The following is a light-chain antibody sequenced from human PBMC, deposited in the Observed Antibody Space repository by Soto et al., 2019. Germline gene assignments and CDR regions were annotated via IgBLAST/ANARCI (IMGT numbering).Light chain of an antibody. CDR2: AAS. J-gene: IGKJ1*01. CDR3: QQYNSYSGT. CDR1: QSISRY. V-gene: IGKV1-5*01. Sequence: DIQMTQAPSSLSASVGDRVTISCRASQSISRYLNWFQWKPGKAPNLLIYAASNLQNGVPSRFSGSGSGTEFTLTISSLQPDDFATYYCQQYNSYSGTFGQGTKVDIK.